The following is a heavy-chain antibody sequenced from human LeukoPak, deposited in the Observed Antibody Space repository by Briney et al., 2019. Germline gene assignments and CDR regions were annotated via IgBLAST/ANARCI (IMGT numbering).Heavy chain of an antibody. Sequence: SETLSLTCTVSGGSISSGDYYWSWIRQPPGKGLEWIGYIYYSGSTYYNPSLKSRVTISVDTAKNQFSLKLSSVTAAATAVYYCARELDSSNWFDPWGQGTLVTVSS. CDR3: ARELDSSNWFDP. V-gene: IGHV4-30-4*08. CDR2: IYYSGST. CDR1: GGSISSGDYY. D-gene: IGHD3-9*01. J-gene: IGHJ5*02.